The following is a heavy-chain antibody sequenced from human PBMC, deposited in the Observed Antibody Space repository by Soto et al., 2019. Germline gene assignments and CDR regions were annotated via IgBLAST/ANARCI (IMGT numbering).Heavy chain of an antibody. CDR2: ISYTVDA. J-gene: IGHJ4*02. V-gene: IGHV4-59*01. CDR1: AGSISRYY. Sequence: HVQLQESGPGLVKPSEPLSLTCSVSAGSISRYYWGWVRQSPGEGLEWIAHISYTVDASYNPSLKSRATISLDTSKNQIALSLMSVTAADTAVYYCVGSLMSRAMESFDYWGQGTLVTVTS. CDR3: VGSLMSRAMESFDY. D-gene: IGHD5-18*01.